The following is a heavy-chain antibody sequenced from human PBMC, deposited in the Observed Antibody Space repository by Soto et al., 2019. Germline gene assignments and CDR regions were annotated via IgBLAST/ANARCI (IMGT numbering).Heavy chain of an antibody. CDR2: ISGSGGST. CDR3: ASLRSGSGSYYYSYYGMDV. J-gene: IGHJ6*02. V-gene: IGHV3-23*01. CDR1: GFTFSSYA. Sequence: EVQLLESGGGLVQPGGSLRLSCAASGFTFSSYAMSWVRQAPGKGLEWVSAISGSGGSTYYADSVKGRFTISRDNSKNTLYLQMNSLRAEDTAVYYCASLRSGSGSYYYSYYGMDVWGQGTTVTVSS. D-gene: IGHD3-10*01.